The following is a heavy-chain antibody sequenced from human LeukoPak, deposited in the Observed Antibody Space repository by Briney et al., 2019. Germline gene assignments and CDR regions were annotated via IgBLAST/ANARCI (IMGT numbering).Heavy chain of an antibody. CDR1: GFTFSSYA. CDR3: ARDYRFGGFDP. V-gene: IGHV3-23*01. J-gene: IGHJ5*02. D-gene: IGHD3-10*01. CDR2: ISVSGGST. Sequence: PGGSLRLSCAASGFTFSSYAMSWVRQAPGKGLEWVSAISVSGGSTYYADSVKGRFTISRDNAKNSLYLQMNSLRAEDTAVYYCARDYRFGGFDPWGQGTLVTVSS.